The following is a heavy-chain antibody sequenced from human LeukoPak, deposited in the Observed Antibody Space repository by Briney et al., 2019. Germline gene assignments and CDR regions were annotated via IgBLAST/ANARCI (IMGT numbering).Heavy chain of an antibody. CDR3: ARGHMVQGVIN. CDR1: GYTFTDYY. D-gene: IGHD3-10*01. CDR2: INPNGGDT. Sequence: ASVKVSCKASGYTFTDYYMHWVRQAPGQGLEWMGWINPNGGDTRYAQQYQGRVTMTRDTSISTAYMELSRLRSDDTAVYYCARGHMVQGVINWGQGTLVTVSS. V-gene: IGHV1-2*02. J-gene: IGHJ4*02.